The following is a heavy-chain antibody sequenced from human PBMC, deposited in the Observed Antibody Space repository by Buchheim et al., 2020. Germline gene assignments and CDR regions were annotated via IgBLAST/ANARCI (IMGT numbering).Heavy chain of an antibody. CDR2: ISGSGGSP. D-gene: IGHD3-22*01. V-gene: IGHV3-23*01. CDR1: GFTFSSYA. J-gene: IGHJ4*02. CDR3: AKDRLRYYDSSGYYSY. Sequence: EVQLLESGGGLVQPGGSLRLSCAASGFTFSSYAMSWVRQAPGKGLEWVSAISGSGGSPYYADSVKGRFTISRDNSKHTPYLQMNSLRAEDTAVYYCAKDRLRYYDSSGYYSYWGQGTL.